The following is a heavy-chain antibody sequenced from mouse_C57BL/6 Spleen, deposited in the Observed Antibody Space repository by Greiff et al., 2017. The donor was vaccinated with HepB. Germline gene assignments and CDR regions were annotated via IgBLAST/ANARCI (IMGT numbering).Heavy chain of an antibody. CDR3: TRGNYYGSSHFDY. D-gene: IGHD1-1*01. CDR2: IDPETGGT. Sequence: VHLVESGAELVRPGASVTLSCKASGYTFTDYEMHWVKQTPVHGLEWIGAIDPETGGTAYNQKFKGKAILTADKSSSTAYMELRSLTSEDSAVYYCTRGNYYGSSHFDYWGQGTTLTVSS. V-gene: IGHV1-15*01. J-gene: IGHJ2*01. CDR1: GYTFTDYE.